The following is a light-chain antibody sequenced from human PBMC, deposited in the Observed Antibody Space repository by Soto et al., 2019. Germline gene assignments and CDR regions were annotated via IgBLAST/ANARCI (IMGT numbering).Light chain of an antibody. CDR1: KSISSY. CDR2: KAS. J-gene: IGKJ1*01. CDR3: QHYNSYSEA. Sequence: DIQMTQSPSSLSASVGDRVTITFRESKSISSYLNWYPQTPGKAPKLLIYKASALKSGVRSLFSGSGAGTEFTLTISSLQPDDFATYYCQHYNSYSEAFGQGTKVDIK. V-gene: IGKV1-5*03.